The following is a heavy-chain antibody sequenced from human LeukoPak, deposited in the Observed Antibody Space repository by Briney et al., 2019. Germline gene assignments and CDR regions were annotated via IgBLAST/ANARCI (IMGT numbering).Heavy chain of an antibody. Sequence: GGSLRLSCAASGLTFSGYAMSWVRQAPGKGLEWVSAISGSGGSTYYADSVKGRFTISRDNSKHTLYLQMNSLSAEDTAVYYCAKDSSVVVAATTDAFDYWGQGTLVTVSS. CDR1: GLTFSGYA. D-gene: IGHD2-15*01. J-gene: IGHJ4*02. CDR2: ISGSGGST. CDR3: AKDSSVVVAATTDAFDY. V-gene: IGHV3-23*01.